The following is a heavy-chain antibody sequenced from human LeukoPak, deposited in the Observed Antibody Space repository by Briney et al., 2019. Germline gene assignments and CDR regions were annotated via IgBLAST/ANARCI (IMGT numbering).Heavy chain of an antibody. V-gene: IGHV4-59*01. CDR3: ARADSSSSLFDY. Sequence: SETLSLTCTVSGGSISCYYWSWIRQPPGKGLEWIGYIYYSGSTNYNPSLKSRVTISVDTSKNQFSLKLSSVTAADTAVYYCARADSSSSLFDYWGQGTLVTASS. J-gene: IGHJ4*02. CDR2: IYYSGST. D-gene: IGHD6-6*01. CDR1: GGSISCYY.